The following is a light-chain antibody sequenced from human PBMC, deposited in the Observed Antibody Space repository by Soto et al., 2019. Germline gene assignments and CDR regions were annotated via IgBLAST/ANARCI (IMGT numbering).Light chain of an antibody. CDR3: QQYYSYPQYT. CDR1: QGISSY. CDR2: AAS. V-gene: IGKV1-8*01. J-gene: IGKJ2*01. Sequence: AIRMTQSPSSLSASTGDRVTITCRASQGISSYLAWYQQKPGKAPKLLIYAASTLQSGDPSRFSGSGAGTDFTLTISCLQSEDFATYYCQQYYSYPQYTFGQGTKLEIK.